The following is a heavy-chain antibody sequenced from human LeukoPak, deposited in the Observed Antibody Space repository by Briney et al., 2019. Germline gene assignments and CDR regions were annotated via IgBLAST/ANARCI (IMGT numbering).Heavy chain of an antibody. CDR1: GGTFSSYA. J-gene: IGHJ6*03. Sequence: AASVKVSCKASGGTFSSYANSWVRQAPGQGLEWMGGIIPIFGTANYAQKFQGRVTITTDESTSTAYMELSSLRSEDTAVHCCARPRYSSSYYYYMDVWGKGTTVTVSS. CDR3: ARPRYSSSYYYYMDV. D-gene: IGHD6-13*01. CDR2: IIPIFGTA. V-gene: IGHV1-69*05.